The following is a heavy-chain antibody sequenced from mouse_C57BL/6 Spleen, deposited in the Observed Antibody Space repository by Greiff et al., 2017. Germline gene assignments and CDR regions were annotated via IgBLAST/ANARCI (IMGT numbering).Heavy chain of an antibody. V-gene: IGHV1-4*01. CDR1: GYTFTSYT. Sequence: QVQLQQSGAELARPGASVKMSCKASGYTFTSYTMHWVKQRPGQGLEWIGYINPSSGYTKYNQKFKVNATLTAYKSSSTAYMQLSSLTSEYSAVYYCARRDYYSLFAYWGQGTLVTVSA. D-gene: IGHD1-1*01. J-gene: IGHJ3*01. CDR2: INPSSGYT. CDR3: ARRDYYSLFAY.